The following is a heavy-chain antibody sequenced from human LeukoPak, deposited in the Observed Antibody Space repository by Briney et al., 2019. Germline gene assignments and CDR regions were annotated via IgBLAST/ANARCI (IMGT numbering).Heavy chain of an antibody. CDR3: ARLAGGYYFDF. CDR2: IYPSDSDT. CDR1: GYSFTSYL. D-gene: IGHD6-13*01. V-gene: IGHV5-51*01. Sequence: GGSLKISCRGSGYSFTSYLIAWVRQMPGKGLEWMGIIYPSDSDTRYSPSFQGQVTISADKSISTAYLQWSSLKASDTAIYYCARLAGGYYFDFWGQGALVTVSS. J-gene: IGHJ4*02.